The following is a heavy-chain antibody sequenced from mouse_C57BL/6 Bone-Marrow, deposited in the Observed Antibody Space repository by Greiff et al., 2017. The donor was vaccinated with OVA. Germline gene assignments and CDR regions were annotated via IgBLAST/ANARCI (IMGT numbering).Heavy chain of an antibody. V-gene: IGHV1-55*01. Sequence: QVQLQQPGAELVKPGASVKMSCKASGYTFTSYWITWVKQRPGQGLEWIGDIYPGSGSTNYNEKFKSKATLTVDTSSSTAYMQLSSLTSEDSAVYYCARGGFITTVVAPSRYFDVWGTGTTVTVSS. CDR1: GYTFTSYW. D-gene: IGHD1-1*01. J-gene: IGHJ1*03. CDR2: IYPGSGST. CDR3: ARGGFITTVVAPSRYFDV.